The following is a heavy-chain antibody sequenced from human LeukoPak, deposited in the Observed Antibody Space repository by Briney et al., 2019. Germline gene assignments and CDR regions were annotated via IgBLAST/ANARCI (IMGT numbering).Heavy chain of an antibody. D-gene: IGHD3-10*01. CDR2: IIPIFGTA. V-gene: IGHV1-69*13. CDR3: ARCAVSDYYGSGSYVPNWFDP. J-gene: IGHJ5*02. Sequence: ASVKVSCKASGYTFTSYAISWVRQAPGQGLEWMGGIIPIFGTANYAQKFQGRVTITADESTSTAYMELSSLRSEDTAVYYCARCAVSDYYGSGSYVPNWFDPWGQGTLVTVSS. CDR1: GYTFTSYA.